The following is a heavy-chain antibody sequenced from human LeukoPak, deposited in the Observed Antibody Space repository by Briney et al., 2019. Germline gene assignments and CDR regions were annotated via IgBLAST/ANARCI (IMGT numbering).Heavy chain of an antibody. Sequence: SGTLSLTCAVYGGSFSGYYWSWIRQPPGKGLEWIGEITHSGRTNYNPSLKSRVTISVDTSKNQFSLKLSSVTAADTAVYYCARGARTPSGYGSRTAGRANWFDPWGQGTLVTVST. CDR3: ARGARTPSGYGSRTAGRANWFDP. D-gene: IGHD5-12*01. CDR2: ITHSGRT. V-gene: IGHV4-34*01. CDR1: GGSFSGYY. J-gene: IGHJ5*02.